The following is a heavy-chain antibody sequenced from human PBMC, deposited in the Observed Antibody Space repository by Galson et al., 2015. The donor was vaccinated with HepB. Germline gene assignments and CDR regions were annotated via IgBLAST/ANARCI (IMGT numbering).Heavy chain of an antibody. Sequence: SETLSLTCAVYGGSFSGYYWSWIRQPPGKGLEWIGEINHSGSTNYNPSIKSRITISVDTSKNQFSLKLSSGTDADTAVYYWAREVTRLGELSLSFDYWGQGTLVTVSS. J-gene: IGHJ4*02. CDR3: AREVTRLGELSLSFDY. V-gene: IGHV4-34*01. CDR1: GGSFSGYY. CDR2: INHSGST. D-gene: IGHD3-16*02.